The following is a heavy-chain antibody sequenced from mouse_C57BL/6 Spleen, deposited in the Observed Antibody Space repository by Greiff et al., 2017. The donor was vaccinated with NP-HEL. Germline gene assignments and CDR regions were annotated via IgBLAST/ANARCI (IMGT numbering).Heavy chain of an antibody. CDR3: ARRGGYYGNPYYFDY. V-gene: IGHV1-52*01. CDR1: GYTFTSYW. D-gene: IGHD1-1*01. J-gene: IGHJ2*01. CDR2: IDPSDSET. Sequence: QVQLQQPGAELVRPGSSVKLSCKASGYTFTSYWMHWVKQRPIQGLEWIGNIDPSDSETHYNQKFKDKATLTVDKSSSPAYMQLSSLTSEDSAVYYCARRGGYYGNPYYFDYWGQGTTLTVSS.